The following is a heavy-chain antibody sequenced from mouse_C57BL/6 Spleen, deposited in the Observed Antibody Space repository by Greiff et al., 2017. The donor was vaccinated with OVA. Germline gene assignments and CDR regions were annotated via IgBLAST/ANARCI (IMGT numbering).Heavy chain of an antibody. CDR2: IYPGNSDT. V-gene: IGHV1-5*01. D-gene: IGHD4-1*01. J-gene: IGHJ2*01. CDR1: GYTFTSYW. CDR3: TEANWDDYFDY. Sequence: VQLQQSGTVLVRPGASVKMSCKTSGYTFTSYWMHWVKQRPGQGLEWIGAIYPGNSDTSYNQKFKGKAKLTAATSASTAYMGRSSLTNYDSAVYYCTEANWDDYFDYWGQGTTLTVSS.